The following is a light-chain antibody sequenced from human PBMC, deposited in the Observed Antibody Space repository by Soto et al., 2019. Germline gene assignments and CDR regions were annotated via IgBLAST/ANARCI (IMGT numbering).Light chain of an antibody. J-gene: IGKJ3*01. V-gene: IGKV3-20*01. CDR3: QQYDLGFT. Sequence: EIVSTKSPAILSLSPGERATLSCRASQKISNKYLAWYQQKPGQAPRLLISGASTRSSGIPDRFSGRGSGTDFTLTISKLEPVDFAVYYCQQYDLGFTFGPGTKVDIK. CDR2: GAS. CDR1: QKISNKY.